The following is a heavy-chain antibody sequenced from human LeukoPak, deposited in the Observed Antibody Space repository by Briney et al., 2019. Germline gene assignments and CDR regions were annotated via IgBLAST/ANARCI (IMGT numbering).Heavy chain of an antibody. J-gene: IGHJ4*02. Sequence: PSETLSLTCAVYGGSFSGYDWSWVRQPPGKGLEWLGYAYYTGTSNYNPSLKSRLNISVDTSKNQFSLTLTSVTAADTAVYYCATVSGTSSILYWGQGTLVIVSS. CDR1: GGSFSGYD. V-gene: IGHV4-59*01. CDR3: ATVSGTSSILY. D-gene: IGHD2-2*01. CDR2: AYYTGTS.